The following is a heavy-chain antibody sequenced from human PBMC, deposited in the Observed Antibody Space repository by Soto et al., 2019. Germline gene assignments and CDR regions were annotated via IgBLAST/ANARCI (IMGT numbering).Heavy chain of an antibody. CDR2: INHSGST. Sequence: SETLSLTCAVYGGSFSGYYWSWIRQPPGKGLEWIGEINHSGSTNYNPSLKSRVTISVDTSKNQFSLKLSSVTAADTAVYYCARGLLAAAGKGGFGYYYGMDVWGQGTTVTVSS. CDR1: GGSFSGYY. D-gene: IGHD6-13*01. CDR3: ARGLLAAAGKGGFGYYYGMDV. J-gene: IGHJ6*02. V-gene: IGHV4-34*01.